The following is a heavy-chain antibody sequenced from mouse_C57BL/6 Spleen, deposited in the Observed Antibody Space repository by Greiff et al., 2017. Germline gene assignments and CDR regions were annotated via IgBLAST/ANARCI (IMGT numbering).Heavy chain of an antibody. CDR2: ISDGGSYT. J-gene: IGHJ2*01. D-gene: IGHD1-1*01. CDR1: GFTFSSYA. V-gene: IGHV5-4*01. Sequence: EVHLVESGGGLVKPGGSLKLSCAASGFTFSSYAMSWVRQTPEKRLEWVATISDGGSYTYYPDNVKGRFTISRDNAKNNLYLQMSHLKSEDTAMYYCASGGSSIPLDYWGQGTTLTVSS. CDR3: ASGGSSIPLDY.